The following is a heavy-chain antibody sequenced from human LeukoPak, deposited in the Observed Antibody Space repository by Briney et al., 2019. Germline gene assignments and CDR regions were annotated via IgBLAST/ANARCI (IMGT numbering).Heavy chain of an antibody. D-gene: IGHD4-11*01. Sequence: SETLSLTCTVSGGSISSYYWSWIRQPAGKGLEWIGRIYTSGSTNYNPSLKSRVTISVDTSKNQFSLKLSSVTAADTAVYYCARPGYSNLYYYYGMDVWGQGTTVTVSS. V-gene: IGHV4-4*07. CDR1: GGSISSYY. CDR2: IYTSGST. J-gene: IGHJ6*02. CDR3: ARPGYSNLYYYYGMDV.